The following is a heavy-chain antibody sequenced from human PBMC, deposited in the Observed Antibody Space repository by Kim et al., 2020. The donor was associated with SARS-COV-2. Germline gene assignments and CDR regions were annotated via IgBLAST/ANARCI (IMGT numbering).Heavy chain of an antibody. CDR1: GFTFSSYS. V-gene: IGHV3-21*01. D-gene: IGHD6-13*01. CDR3: ARDGIAAAGFDY. J-gene: IGHJ4*02. CDR2: ISSSSSYI. Sequence: GGSLRLSCAASGFTFSSYSMNWVRQAPGKGLEWVSSISSSSSYIYYADSVKGRFTISRDNAKNSLYLQMNSLRAEDTAVYYCARDGIAAAGFDYWGQGTLVTVSS.